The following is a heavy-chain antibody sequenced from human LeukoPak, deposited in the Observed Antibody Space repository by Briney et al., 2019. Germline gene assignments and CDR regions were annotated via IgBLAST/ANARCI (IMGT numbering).Heavy chain of an antibody. V-gene: IGHV7-4-1*02. CDR1: GYTFSSYA. CDR3: ARDPAVAAFSFDY. J-gene: IGHJ4*02. Sequence: GASVKVSCKASGYTFSSYAMNWVRQAPGQGLEWMGWINTKTENPTYAQGFTGRFVFSLDTSVSTAYLQISSLKAEDTAVYYCARDPAVAAFSFDYWGQGTLVTVSS. CDR2: INTKTENP. D-gene: IGHD6-19*01.